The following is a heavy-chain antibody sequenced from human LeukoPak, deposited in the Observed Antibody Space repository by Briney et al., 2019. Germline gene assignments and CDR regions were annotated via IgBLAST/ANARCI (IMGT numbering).Heavy chain of an antibody. Sequence: ASVKVSCKASGYTFTSYGIGWVRQAPGQGLEWMGWISAYNGNTNYAQKLQGRVTMTTDTSTSTAYMELRSLRSDDTAVYYCARTPASRYYYGSGSPPYFDYWGQGTLVTVSS. CDR2: ISAYNGNT. D-gene: IGHD3-10*01. J-gene: IGHJ4*02. V-gene: IGHV1-18*01. CDR3: ARTPASRYYYGSGSPPYFDY. CDR1: GYTFTSYG.